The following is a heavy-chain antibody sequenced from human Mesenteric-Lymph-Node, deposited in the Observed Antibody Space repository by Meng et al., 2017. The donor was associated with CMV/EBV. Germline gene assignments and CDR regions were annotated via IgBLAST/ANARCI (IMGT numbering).Heavy chain of an antibody. CDR3: ASRAYYYDSSGTDY. Sequence: FSGGSISIMNCWSWGRPPAGKGLEWIGEIYHRGSTNYNPSLKSRVTISVDKYKNQFSLKLSSVTAADTAVYYCASRAYYYDSSGTDYWGQGTLVTVSS. J-gene: IGHJ4*02. CDR2: IYHRGST. CDR1: GGSISIMNC. V-gene: IGHV4-4*02. D-gene: IGHD3-22*01.